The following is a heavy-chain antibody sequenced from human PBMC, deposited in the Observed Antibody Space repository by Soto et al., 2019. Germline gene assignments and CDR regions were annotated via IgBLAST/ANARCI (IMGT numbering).Heavy chain of an antibody. CDR1: GFSISSYY. V-gene: IGHV4-59*01. CDR3: ARDLWGYCGADCYPLDV. D-gene: IGHD2-21*02. CDR2: MYNTGST. J-gene: IGHJ6*02. Sequence: PSETLSLTCTVPGFSISSYYWSWIRQPPGKGLEWIGYMYNTGSTIYNPSLKSRVTISVDTSKNQFSLKLNSVTAADTAVYYCARDLWGYCGADCYPLDVWGQGTTVTVSS.